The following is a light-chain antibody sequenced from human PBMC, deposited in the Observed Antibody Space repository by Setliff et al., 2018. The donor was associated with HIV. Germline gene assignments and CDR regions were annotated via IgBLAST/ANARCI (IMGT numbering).Light chain of an antibody. CDR2: QAI. J-gene: IGLJ1*01. CDR1: SGDVGRYNL. Sequence: QSVLTQPASVSGSPGQSITISCTGTSGDVGRYNLVSWYQQQPGKDPKLMIYQAIKRPSGVSNRFFGSKSGNTASLTISGLQAEDEADYYCRSNTGSNTFVFGSGTKVTVL. V-gene: IGLV2-23*02. CDR3: RSNTGSNTFV.